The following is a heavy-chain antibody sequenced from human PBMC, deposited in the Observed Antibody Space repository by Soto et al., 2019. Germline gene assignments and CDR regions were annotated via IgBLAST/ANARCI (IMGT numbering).Heavy chain of an antibody. CDR3: ARLDLFYDY. J-gene: IGHJ4*02. CDR2: IHYSGVT. CDR1: VGAITNDGYY. Sequence: QVQLQESGPGLVKPSQTLSLTCNVSVGAITNDGYYWSWIRQHPGKALEWIGNIHYSGVTYYNPTLKSRAAISVDISKHQFSLKLNSVTAADTAVYYCARLDLFYDYWGQGILVTVSS. V-gene: IGHV4-31*03.